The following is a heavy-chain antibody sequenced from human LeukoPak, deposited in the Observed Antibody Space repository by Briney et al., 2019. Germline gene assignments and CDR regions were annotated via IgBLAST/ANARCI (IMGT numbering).Heavy chain of an antibody. CDR2: IYYNGST. Sequence: AETLSLTCTVSGGSISSYYWSWIREPPGKGLEWSGYIYYNGSTNYNPSLKSRVTISVDTSKNQFSLKLSSVTAADTAVYYCARGGYSGSYSWYFVYWGQGTLVTVSS. CDR3: ARGGYSGSYSWYFVY. J-gene: IGHJ4*02. D-gene: IGHD1-26*01. V-gene: IGHV4-59*01. CDR1: GGSISSYY.